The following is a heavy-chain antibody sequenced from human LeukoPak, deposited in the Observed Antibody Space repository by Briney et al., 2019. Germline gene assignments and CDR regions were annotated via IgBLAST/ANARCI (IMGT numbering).Heavy chain of an antibody. CDR2: ISYDGSNK. Sequence: GALRLSCAASGFTFSSYAMHWVRQAPGKGLEWVAVISYDGSNKYYADSVKGRFTISRDNSKNTLYLQMNSLRAEDTAVYYCARGSYGDYWGQGTLVTVSS. D-gene: IGHD3-10*01. CDR1: GFTFSSYA. V-gene: IGHV3-30*04. J-gene: IGHJ4*02. CDR3: ARGSYGDY.